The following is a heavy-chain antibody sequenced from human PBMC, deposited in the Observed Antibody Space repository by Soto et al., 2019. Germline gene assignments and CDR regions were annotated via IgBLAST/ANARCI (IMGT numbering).Heavy chain of an antibody. Sequence: SGPTLVNPTQTLTLTCTFSGFSLSTSGMCVSWIRQPPGKALEWLALIDWDDDKYYSTSLKTRLTISKDTSKNQVVLTMTNMDPVDTATYYCARANSGSYYNGYFDYWGQGTLVTVSS. V-gene: IGHV2-70*01. CDR1: GFSLSTSGMC. D-gene: IGHD3-10*01. CDR2: IDWDDDK. J-gene: IGHJ4*02. CDR3: ARANSGSYYNGYFDY.